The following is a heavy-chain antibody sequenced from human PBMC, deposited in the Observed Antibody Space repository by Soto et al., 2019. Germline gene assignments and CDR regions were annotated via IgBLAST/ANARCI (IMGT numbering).Heavy chain of an antibody. CDR2: VDYSGGT. D-gene: IGHD1-1*01. CDR3: GRNRVPPN. CDR1: GSSFRNYY. J-gene: IGHJ4*02. V-gene: IGHV4-59*01. Sequence: QVQLQESGPGLVKPSETLSLTCTVSGSSFRNYYWSWSRQPPGKGLEWIGYVDYSGGTNYNPSLKSRVTISLDTSNSQFSLRLTSVTAADTAVYYCGRNRVPPNWGQGSLVTVAS.